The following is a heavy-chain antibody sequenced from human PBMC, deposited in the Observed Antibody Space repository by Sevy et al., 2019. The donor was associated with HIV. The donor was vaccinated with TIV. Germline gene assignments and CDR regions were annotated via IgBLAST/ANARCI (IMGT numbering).Heavy chain of an antibody. J-gene: IGHJ4*02. Sequence: GSLRLSCAASGFTFGSYGMHWVRQAPGKGLERVAVISYDGTIKSYADSVRGRFSISRDNADSTLYLLMDSLRAEDTAVYYCAKEGYDILTGFEPGNFDSWGQGTLVTVSS. CDR3: AKEGYDILTGFEPGNFDS. CDR1: GFTFGSYG. D-gene: IGHD3-9*01. V-gene: IGHV3-30*18. CDR2: ISYDGTIK.